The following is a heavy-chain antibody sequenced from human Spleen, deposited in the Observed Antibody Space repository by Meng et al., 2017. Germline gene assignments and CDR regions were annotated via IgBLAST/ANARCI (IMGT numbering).Heavy chain of an antibody. CDR1: GGSISSGGYS. Sequence: QLLLQESGSGLVKPSQTLSLTCVVSGGSISSGGYSWSWIRQPPGKGLEWIGEINHRGDTKHNPSLRSRVTISVDTSKNQLSLKLNSVTAADTAVYYCARTRVLYYFDQWGQGTLVTVSS. J-gene: IGHJ4*02. V-gene: IGHV4-30-2*01. D-gene: IGHD2/OR15-2a*01. CDR2: INHRGDT. CDR3: ARTRVLYYFDQ.